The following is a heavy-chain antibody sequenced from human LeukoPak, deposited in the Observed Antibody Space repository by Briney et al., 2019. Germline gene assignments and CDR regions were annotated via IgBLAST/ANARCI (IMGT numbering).Heavy chain of an antibody. J-gene: IGHJ3*02. D-gene: IGHD6-13*01. CDR1: GFTFSDYY. CDR3: ARVTSSSWLDAFDI. Sequence: PGGSLGLSCAASGFTFSDYYMSWIRQAPGKGLEWVSYISSSGSTIYYADSVKGRFTISRDNAKNSLYLQMNSLRAEDTAVYYCARVTSSSWLDAFDIWGQGTMVTVSS. CDR2: ISSSGSTI. V-gene: IGHV3-11*01.